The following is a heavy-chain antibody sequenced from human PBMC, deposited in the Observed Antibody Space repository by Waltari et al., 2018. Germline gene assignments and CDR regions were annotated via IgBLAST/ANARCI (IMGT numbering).Heavy chain of an antibody. CDR3: AKGGLTGADDY. V-gene: IGHV4-38-2*01. J-gene: IGHJ4*02. D-gene: IGHD3-16*01. Sequence: QVQLQESGPGLVKPSETLSLTCAVSGYSISSGYYWGWIRQPPGKGLEWIGSICHSGSTYYNPSLKSRVTISVDTSKNQFSLKLSSVTAADTAVYYCAKGGLTGADDYWGQGTLVTVSS. CDR1: GYSISSGYY. CDR2: ICHSGST.